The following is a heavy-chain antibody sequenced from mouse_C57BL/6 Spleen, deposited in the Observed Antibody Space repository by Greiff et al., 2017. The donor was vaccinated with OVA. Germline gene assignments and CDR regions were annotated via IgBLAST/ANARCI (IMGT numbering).Heavy chain of an antibody. J-gene: IGHJ1*03. Sequence: EVQLQQSGPELVKPGASVKISCKASGYTFTDYYLNWVKQSPGKSLEWIGDINPNNGGTSYNQKFKGKATLTVDKSSSTAYMELRSLTSEDSAVYYCARQALYYYGISYGWYFDVGGTGTTVTVSS. CDR3: ARQALYYYGISYGWYFDV. CDR2: INPNNGGT. D-gene: IGHD1-1*01. CDR1: GYTFTDYY. V-gene: IGHV1-26*01.